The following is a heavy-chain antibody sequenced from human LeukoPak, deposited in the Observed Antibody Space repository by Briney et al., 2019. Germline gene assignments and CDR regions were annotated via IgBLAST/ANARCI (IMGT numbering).Heavy chain of an antibody. V-gene: IGHV3-72*01. CDR2: TRKKAKGYTT. J-gene: IGHJ4*02. D-gene: IGHD3-22*01. CDR3: ARAQSDSSGYYYVGDY. CDR1: GFTLSDYY. Sequence: GGSLRLSCAASGFTLSDYYMDWVSQAPGQGLEWVARTRKKAKGYTTEYAASVKGRFTISRDDSKNSVDLQMNSLITEDTAVYYCARAQSDSSGYYYVGDYWGQGTLVTVSS.